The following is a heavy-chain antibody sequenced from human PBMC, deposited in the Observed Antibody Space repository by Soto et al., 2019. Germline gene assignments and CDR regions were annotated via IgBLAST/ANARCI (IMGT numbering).Heavy chain of an antibody. CDR1: GYTFTSYY. D-gene: IGHD5-12*01. V-gene: IGHV1-46*03. Sequence: QMQLVQSGAEVKKPGASVKVSCKASGYTFTSYYMHWVRQAPGQGLEWMGIINPSGGSTSYAQKFQGRVTMTRDTSTSTVYMELSSLRSEDTAVYYCARESEYSGYDTPLSYYYYYMDVWGKGTTVTVSS. J-gene: IGHJ6*03. CDR3: ARESEYSGYDTPLSYYYYYMDV. CDR2: INPSGGST.